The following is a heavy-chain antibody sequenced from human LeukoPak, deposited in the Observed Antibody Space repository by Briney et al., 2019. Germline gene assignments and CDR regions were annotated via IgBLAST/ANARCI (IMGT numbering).Heavy chain of an antibody. V-gene: IGHV3-21*04. J-gene: IGHJ4*02. CDR1: GFTFTSYT. Sequence: PGGSLRLSCAASGFTFTSYTMIWIRQAPGKGLEWVSSITSTSENIYYADSVKGRFTISRDNAKNSLYLQMNSLSAEDTAVYYCAKEMESSTWYIDYWGQGTLVSVSS. D-gene: IGHD6-13*01. CDR3: AKEMESSTWYIDY. CDR2: ITSTSENI.